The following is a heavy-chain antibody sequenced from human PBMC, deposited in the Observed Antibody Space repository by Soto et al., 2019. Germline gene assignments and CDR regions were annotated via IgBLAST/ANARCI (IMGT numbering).Heavy chain of an antibody. CDR1: GGTFNRYA. V-gene: IGHV1-69*01. J-gene: IGHJ6*01. Sequence: SVKVSGKASGGTFNRYAISWVRQAPGQGLEWMGGIINXVGTEXYAQQFKGRVXXIADEYTXXDYMELRSMRSDDTAVYYCARAWYSSGWYSMDVWGQGTTVTVSS. CDR3: ARAWYSSGWYSMDV. D-gene: IGHD6-19*01. CDR2: IINXVGTE.